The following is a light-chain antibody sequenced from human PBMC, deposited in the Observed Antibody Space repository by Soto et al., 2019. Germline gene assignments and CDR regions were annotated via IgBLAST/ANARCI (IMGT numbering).Light chain of an antibody. CDR1: SSDVGSYEF. CDR3: CSYAGGETDV. J-gene: IGLJ1*01. Sequence: QSVLTQPDSVSGSLGQAITISCAGTSSDVGSYEFVSWYQQVPGKAPKLVIYEGSKWPSGVSNRFSGSKSGNTASLTISGLQADDEGDYYCCSYAGGETDVFGTGTKVTVL. V-gene: IGLV2-23*01. CDR2: EGS.